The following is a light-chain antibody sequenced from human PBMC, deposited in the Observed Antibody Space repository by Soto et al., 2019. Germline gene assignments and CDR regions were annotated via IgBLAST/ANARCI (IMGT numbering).Light chain of an antibody. J-gene: IGLJ3*02. CDR3: QSYDSSLSGWRV. CDR1: SSNIGAGYD. CDR2: GNT. V-gene: IGLV1-40*01. Sequence: QSVLTQPPSVSGAPGQRVTISCTGSSSNIGAGYDVHWYQQVPGTAPKLLIYGNTNRPSGVPDRFSGSKSGTSASLAITGLQAEDEADYYRQSYDSSLSGWRVFGGGTKLTVL.